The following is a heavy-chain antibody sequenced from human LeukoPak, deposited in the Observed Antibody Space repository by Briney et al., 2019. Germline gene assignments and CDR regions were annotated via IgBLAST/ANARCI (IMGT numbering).Heavy chain of an antibody. D-gene: IGHD6-13*01. CDR3: ARDGYSSSWYWFDP. CDR2: IYHSGGT. CDR1: GGSISSYY. V-gene: IGHV4-38-2*02. J-gene: IGHJ5*02. Sequence: SETLSLTCTVSGGSISSYYWSWIRQPPGKGLEWIGSIYHSGGTYYNPSLKSRVTISVDTSKNQFSLKLSSVTAADTAVYYCARDGYSSSWYWFDPWGQGTLVTVSS.